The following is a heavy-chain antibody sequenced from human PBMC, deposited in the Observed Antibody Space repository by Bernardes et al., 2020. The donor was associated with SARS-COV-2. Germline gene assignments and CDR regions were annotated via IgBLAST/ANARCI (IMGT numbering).Heavy chain of an antibody. CDR2: IWYDGRNK. D-gene: IGHD2-15*01. V-gene: IGHV3-33*01. CDR3: ARDGSPRYYFDY. CDR1: GFTFSSYG. Sequence: GGSLRLSCAASGFTFSSYGMHWVRQAPGKGLEWVAVIWYDGRNKYYADSVKGRFTISRDNSKNTLYLQMNSLRAEDTAVYYCARDGSPRYYFDYWGQGTLVTVSA. J-gene: IGHJ4*02.